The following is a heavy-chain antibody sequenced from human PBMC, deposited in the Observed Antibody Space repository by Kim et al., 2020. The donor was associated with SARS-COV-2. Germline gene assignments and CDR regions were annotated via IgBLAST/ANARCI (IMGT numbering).Heavy chain of an antibody. V-gene: IGHV4-34*01. J-gene: IGHJ3*02. CDR3: ARGPPFYYYGSGSYHNIAAFDI. CDR1: GGSFSGYY. Sequence: SETLSLTCAVYGGSFSGYYWSWIRQPPGKGLEWIGEINHSGSTNYNPSLKSRVTISVDTSKNQFSLKLSSVTAADTAVYYCARGPPFYYYGSGSYHNIAAFDIWGQGTMVTVSS. D-gene: IGHD3-10*01. CDR2: INHSGST.